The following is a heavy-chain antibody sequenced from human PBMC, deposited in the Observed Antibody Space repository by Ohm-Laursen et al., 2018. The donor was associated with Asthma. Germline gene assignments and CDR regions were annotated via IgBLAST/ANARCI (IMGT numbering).Heavy chain of an antibody. D-gene: IGHD3-16*01. CDR2: IYPDGGEK. V-gene: IGHV3-7*01. CDR3: AREWGGMDV. Sequence: SLRLSCSASGLPFSNFWMSWVRQAPGKGLEWVANIYPDGGEKYYVDSVDGRFTISRDNAKNSLYLQMNNLRAEDAAIYYCAREWGGMDVWGQGTTVTVSS. CDR1: GLPFSNFW. J-gene: IGHJ6*02.